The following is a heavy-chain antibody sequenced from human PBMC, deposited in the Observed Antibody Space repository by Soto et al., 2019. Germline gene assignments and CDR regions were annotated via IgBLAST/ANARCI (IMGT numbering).Heavy chain of an antibody. CDR2: IDWNDDE. Sequence: SGPTLVKPTQTLTLTCTFSGFALSTNGMCVSWIRQPPGKALEWLARIDWNDDEYYSTSLKTRLTISKDTSKNQVVLTMTNIDPVETATYYCARILYVPAAGNYYYYMDVWGKGTTVTVSS. CDR3: ARILYVPAAGNYYYYMDV. V-gene: IGHV2-70*11. J-gene: IGHJ6*03. D-gene: IGHD6-13*01. CDR1: GFALSTNGMC.